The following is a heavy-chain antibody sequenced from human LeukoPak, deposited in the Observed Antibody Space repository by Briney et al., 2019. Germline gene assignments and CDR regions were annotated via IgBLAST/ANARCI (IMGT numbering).Heavy chain of an antibody. CDR1: GFTFDDYG. J-gene: IGHJ4*02. CDR3: ARGDYYGSGSYFSPLGY. D-gene: IGHD3-10*01. V-gene: IGHV3-20*04. CDR2: INWNGGST. Sequence: EGSLRLSCAASGFTFDDYGMSWVRQAPGKGLEWVSGINWNGGSTGYADSVKGRFTISRDNAKNSLYLQMNSLRAEDTALYYCARGDYYGSGSYFSPLGYWGQGTLVTVSS.